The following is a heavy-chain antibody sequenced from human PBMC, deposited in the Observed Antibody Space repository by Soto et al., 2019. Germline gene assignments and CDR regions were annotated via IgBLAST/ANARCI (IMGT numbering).Heavy chain of an antibody. CDR3: ARDMDYYYGSGIGNGHGX. CDR1: GYTFNDYC. V-gene: IGHV1-2*02. D-gene: IGHD3-10*01. CDR2: INPNSGDT. Sequence: ASLKVSCKASGYTFNDYCVQWVRQAPGQGRQWMGFINPNSGDTKYAQEFQGRVTMTRDTSISTVYMELSRLTSDDTAVYYCARDMDYYYGSGIGNGHGXWGQGITVTVS. J-gene: IGHJ6*02.